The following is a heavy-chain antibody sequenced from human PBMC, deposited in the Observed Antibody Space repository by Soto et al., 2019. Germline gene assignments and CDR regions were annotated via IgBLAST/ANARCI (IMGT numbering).Heavy chain of an antibody. CDR3: ARKGRAYCGCDCYLR. CDR2: ISYDGSNK. D-gene: IGHD2-21*02. Sequence: QVQLVESGGGVVQPGRSLRLSCAASGFTFSSYGMHWVRQAPGKGLEWVAVISYDGSNKYYADSVKGRFTISRDNSKNTLYLQMNSLRAEDTAVCYCARKGRAYCGCDCYLRWGQGTLVTVSS. V-gene: IGHV3-30*03. CDR1: GFTFSSYG. J-gene: IGHJ4*02.